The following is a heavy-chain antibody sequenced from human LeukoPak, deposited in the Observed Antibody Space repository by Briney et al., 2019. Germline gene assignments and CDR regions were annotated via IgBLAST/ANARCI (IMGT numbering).Heavy chain of an antibody. CDR3: ARDSELLWFG. V-gene: IGHV3-21*01. CDR2: ISSSSSYI. D-gene: IGHD3-10*01. J-gene: IGHJ4*02. CDR1: GFTFSSYS. Sequence: GGSLRLSCAASGFTFSSYSMNWVRQAPGKGPEWVSSISSSSSYIYYADSVKGRFTISRDNAKNSLYLQMNSLRAEDTAVYYCARDSELLWFGGGQGTLVTVSS.